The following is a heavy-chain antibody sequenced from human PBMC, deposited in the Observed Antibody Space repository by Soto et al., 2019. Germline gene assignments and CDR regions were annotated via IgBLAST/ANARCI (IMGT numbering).Heavy chain of an antibody. D-gene: IGHD6-19*01. CDR3: AKDGRSSGWGGWFDP. Sequence: EVQLVESGGVVVQPGGSLRLSCAASGFTFDDYTMHWVRQAPGKGLEWVSLISWDGGSTYYADSVKGRFTISGDNSKNSLYLQMNSLRTEDTALYYCAKDGRSSGWGGWFDPWGQGTLVTVSS. CDR2: ISWDGGST. J-gene: IGHJ5*02. CDR1: GFTFDDYT. V-gene: IGHV3-43*01.